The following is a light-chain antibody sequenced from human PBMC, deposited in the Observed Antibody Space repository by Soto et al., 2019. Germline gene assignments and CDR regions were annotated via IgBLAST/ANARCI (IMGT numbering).Light chain of an antibody. CDR2: EVT. J-gene: IGLJ2*01. CDR1: SSDVGGFDY. Sequence: QSALTQPPSASGSPGQSVTISCTGTSSDVGGFDYVSWYQQHPGKAPKLMIYEVTKRPSGVPDRFSGSKSGNTASLTVSGLQPDDEAEYYCTSYAGRDSLIFGGGTKLTVL. CDR3: TSYAGRDSLI. V-gene: IGLV2-8*01.